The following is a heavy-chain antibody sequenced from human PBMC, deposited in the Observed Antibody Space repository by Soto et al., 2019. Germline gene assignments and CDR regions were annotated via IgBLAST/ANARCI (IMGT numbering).Heavy chain of an antibody. CDR1: GFSLSTTGVA. CDR2: IYWNDDE. V-gene: IGHV2-5*01. J-gene: IGHJ4*02. CDR3: VHGIWSGYYRLFDY. D-gene: IGHD3-3*01. Sequence: QITLKESGPTLVKPTQTLTLTCTFSGFSLSTTGVAVGWIRQPPGKPLEWLALIYWNDDERYSPSLKSRLTITKDTSKNQVVLTMTNMDPVDSAIYCCVHGIWSGYYRLFDYWGQGTLVTVSS.